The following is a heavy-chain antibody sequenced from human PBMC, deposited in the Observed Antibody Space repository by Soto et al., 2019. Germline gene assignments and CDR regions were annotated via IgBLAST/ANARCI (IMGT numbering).Heavy chain of an antibody. CDR3: ARSKSPYSSNFYYYYGMDV. V-gene: IGHV5-10-1*01. CDR1: GYSFTSYW. J-gene: IGHJ6*02. CDR2: IDPSDSYT. Sequence: PGESLKISCKGSGYSFTSYWISWVRQMPGKGLEWMGRIDPSDSYTNYGPSFQGHVTISADKSISTAYLQWSSLKASDTAMYYCARSKSPYSSNFYYYYGMDVWGQGTTVTVSS. D-gene: IGHD6-13*01.